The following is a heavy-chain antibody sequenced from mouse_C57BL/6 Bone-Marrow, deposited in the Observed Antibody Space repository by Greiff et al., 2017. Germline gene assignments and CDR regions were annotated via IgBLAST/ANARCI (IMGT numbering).Heavy chain of an antibody. V-gene: IGHV2-6*01. CDR2: IWGVGST. CDR3: ASKGLRRGSWFAY. CDR1: GFSLTSYG. J-gene: IGHJ3*01. D-gene: IGHD2-4*01. Sequence: QVQLQQSGPGLVAPSQSLSITCTVSGFSLTSYGVDWVRQSPGKGLEWLGVIWGVGSTNYNSALKSRLSISKDNSKSQVFLKMNSLQTDDTAMYYCASKGLRRGSWFAYWGQGTLVTVSA.